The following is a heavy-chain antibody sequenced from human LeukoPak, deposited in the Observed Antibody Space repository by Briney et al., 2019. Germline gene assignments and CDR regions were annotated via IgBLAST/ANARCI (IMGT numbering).Heavy chain of an antibody. J-gene: IGHJ4*02. D-gene: IGHD3-22*01. Sequence: SETLSLTCTVSGGSISSGGYYWSWIRQHPGKGLEWIGYIHYSGSTYYNPSLKSRVTISVDTSEKQFSLRLSSVAAADTAVYYCARFDSSGYWDDYWGQGTLVTVSS. V-gene: IGHV4-31*02. CDR2: IHYSGST. CDR3: ARFDSSGYWDDY. CDR1: GGSISSGGYY.